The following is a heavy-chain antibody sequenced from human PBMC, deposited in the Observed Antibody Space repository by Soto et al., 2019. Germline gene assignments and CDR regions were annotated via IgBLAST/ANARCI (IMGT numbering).Heavy chain of an antibody. CDR2: IFSNDEK. CDR1: GFSLSNARMG. Sequence: QVTLKESGPVLVNPTEPLTLTCTVSGFSLSNARMGVSWIRQPPGKALEWLAHIFSNDEKSYSTSLKSRLTISQSTSKSQVVLTMTNLDPGDTATYYCARILEWGYYYYSSGYYDNWYFDLWGRGTLVTVSS. V-gene: IGHV2-26*01. J-gene: IGHJ2*01. D-gene: IGHD3-22*01. CDR3: ARILEWGYYYYSSGYYDNWYFDL.